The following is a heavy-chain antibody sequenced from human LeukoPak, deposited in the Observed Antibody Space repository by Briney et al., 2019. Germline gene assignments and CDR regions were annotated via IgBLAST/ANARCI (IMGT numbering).Heavy chain of an antibody. Sequence: PGGSPRLSCAASGFTFSSYGMHWVRQAPGKGLEWVAVIWYDGSNKYYADSVKGRFTISRDNSKNTLYLQMNSLRAEDTAVYYCARFIPLVGFDPWGQGTLVTVSS. D-gene: IGHD1-26*01. J-gene: IGHJ5*02. CDR2: IWYDGSNK. CDR3: ARFIPLVGFDP. CDR1: GFTFSSYG. V-gene: IGHV3-33*01.